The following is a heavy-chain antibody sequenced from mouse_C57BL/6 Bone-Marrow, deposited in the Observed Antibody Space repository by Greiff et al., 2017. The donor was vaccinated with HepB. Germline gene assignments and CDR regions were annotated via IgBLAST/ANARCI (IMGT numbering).Heavy chain of an antibody. CDR3: ARDADGGSYWFAY. V-gene: IGHV7-1*01. CDR2: SRNKANDYTT. CDR1: GFTFSDFY. Sequence: EVKVVESGGGLVQSGRSLRLSCATSGFTFSDFYMEWVRQAPGKGLEWIAASRNKANDYTTEYSASVKGRFIVSRDTSQSILYLQMSALRAEDSAVYYCARDADGGSYWFAYWGQGTLVTVSA. J-gene: IGHJ3*01. D-gene: IGHD1-1*02.